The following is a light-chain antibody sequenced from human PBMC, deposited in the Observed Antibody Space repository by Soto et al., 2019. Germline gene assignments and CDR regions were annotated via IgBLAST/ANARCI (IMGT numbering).Light chain of an antibody. J-gene: IGKJ1*01. Sequence: EIVMTQSPATLSVSPGERATLSCRASQSVSSNLAWYQQKPGQAPRLLIYGASNRATGIPARFSGSGSGTEFTLTISGLQSEDFAVYYSQQYNNWPWTFGQGTKVEIQ. CDR3: QQYNNWPWT. CDR2: GAS. V-gene: IGKV3-15*01. CDR1: QSVSSN.